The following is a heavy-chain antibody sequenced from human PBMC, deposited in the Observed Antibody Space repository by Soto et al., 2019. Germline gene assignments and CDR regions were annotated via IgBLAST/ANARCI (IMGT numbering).Heavy chain of an antibody. CDR3: AGGQYYFAY. Sequence: QVQLVESGGGVVQPGRSLRLSCAASGFPFSSYGMHWVRQAPGKGLEWVANISYDGSNKHYTDSVKGRFTISRDNSKNMLYLQMSSLRAEDTAVYYCAGGQYYFAYCGQGTRVSVSS. CDR1: GFPFSSYG. CDR2: ISYDGSNK. J-gene: IGHJ4*02. V-gene: IGHV3-30*03. D-gene: IGHD2-15*01.